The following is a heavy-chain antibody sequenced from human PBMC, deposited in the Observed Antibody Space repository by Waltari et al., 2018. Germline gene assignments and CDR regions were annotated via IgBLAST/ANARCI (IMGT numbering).Heavy chain of an antibody. J-gene: IGHJ4*02. CDR3: ARVPFYCTNGVCYYYFDY. Sequence: QVQLQESGPGLVKPSQTLSLTCTVSGGSISSGSYYWSWLRQPAGKGLEWIGRIYTSGSTNYNPSLKSRVTISVDTSKNQFSRKLSSVTAADTAVYYCARVPFYCTNGVCYYYFDYWGQGTLVTVSS. CDR2: IYTSGST. CDR1: GGSISSGSYY. D-gene: IGHD2-8*01. V-gene: IGHV4-61*02.